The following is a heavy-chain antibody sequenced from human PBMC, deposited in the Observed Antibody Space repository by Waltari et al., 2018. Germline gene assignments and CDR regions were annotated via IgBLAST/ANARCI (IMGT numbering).Heavy chain of an antibody. CDR3: ARGDPSVYYTSHMDV. CDR1: GYTLTDNY. CDR2: INPNNGGT. Sequence: QVQLVQSGTEVKKPGASVKVSCKASGYTLTDNYMHWVRQAPGQGLEWMGWINPNNGGTNYAQKFQGRVTMTRDTSISTAFMDLSRLKSDDTAVYFCARGDPSVYYTSHMDVWGKGTTVTVSS. J-gene: IGHJ6*03. V-gene: IGHV1-2*02. D-gene: IGHD3-3*01.